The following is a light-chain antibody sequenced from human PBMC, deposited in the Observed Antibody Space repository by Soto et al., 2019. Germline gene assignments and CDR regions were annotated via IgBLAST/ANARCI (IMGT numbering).Light chain of an antibody. CDR1: QSVSSSY. CDR3: QQYGSSYT. Sequence: EIVLTQSPGTLSLSPGERATLSCRASQSVSSSYLAWYQQKPGQAPRLLIYGASSRATGIPDRFSGSGSGTDFTLTISRLEPEDFAVYYCQQYGSSYTFGQGTELEIK. CDR2: GAS. J-gene: IGKJ2*01. V-gene: IGKV3-20*01.